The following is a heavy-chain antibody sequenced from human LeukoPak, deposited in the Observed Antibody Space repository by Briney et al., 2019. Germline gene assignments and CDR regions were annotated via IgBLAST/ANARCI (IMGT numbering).Heavy chain of an antibody. D-gene: IGHD3-22*01. CDR1: GFTFSSYA. V-gene: IGHV3-23*01. CDR3: ATVRYYDSSGYYKDSAEFDP. Sequence: GGSLRLSCATSGFTFSSYAMSWVRQAPGKGLEWVSGIGASGGSTYYADSVKGRFTISRDNSKNTLYLQMNSLRSEDTAVYYCATVRYYDSSGYYKDSAEFDPWGQGTLVTVSS. CDR2: IGASGGST. J-gene: IGHJ5*02.